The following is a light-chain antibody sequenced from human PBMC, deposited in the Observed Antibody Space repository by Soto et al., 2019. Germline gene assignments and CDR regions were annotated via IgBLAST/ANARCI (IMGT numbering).Light chain of an antibody. CDR2: DAS. J-gene: IGKJ5*01. V-gene: IGKV1-5*01. CDR1: QSVSRW. Sequence: DIQMTQSPSTLSASVGDRVTITCRASQSVSRWLAWYQQKQGKAPQVLLYDASNLESAVPSRFSCSGSGPELTLTTSSLQPDDFAAYYCQHYNSYPITFGQGTRLEIK. CDR3: QHYNSYPIT.